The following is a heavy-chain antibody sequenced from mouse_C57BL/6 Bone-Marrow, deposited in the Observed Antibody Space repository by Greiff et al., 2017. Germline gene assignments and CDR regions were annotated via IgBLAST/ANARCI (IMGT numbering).Heavy chain of an antibody. Sequence: VQLQQSGAELARPGASVKLSCKASGYTFTSYGISWVKQRPGQGLEWIGEIYPRSGHTYYNEKFKGKATLTADKSSSTAYMELRSLTSEDSAGYFCAIDGYYFLGDAMDYWGQGTSVTVSS. V-gene: IGHV1-81*01. J-gene: IGHJ4*01. CDR1: GYTFTSYG. D-gene: IGHD2-3*01. CDR2: IYPRSGHT. CDR3: AIDGYYFLGDAMDY.